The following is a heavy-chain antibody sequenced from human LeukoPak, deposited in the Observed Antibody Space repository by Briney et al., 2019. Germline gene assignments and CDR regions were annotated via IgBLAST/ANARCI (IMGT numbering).Heavy chain of an antibody. V-gene: IGHV3-23*01. D-gene: IGHD3-16*02. CDR1: GFTFNSFA. Sequence: PGGSLRLSCAASGFTFNSFAMNWVRQAPGKGLEWVSSISGSDGTSHYADFVKGRFTISRDNSKNTLYLQMNSLRAEDTAAYYCAXSXGVGGYTRYKGFDQWGQGTLVVVSS. J-gene: IGHJ4*02. CDR3: AXSXGVGGYTRYKGFDQ. CDR2: ISGSDGTS.